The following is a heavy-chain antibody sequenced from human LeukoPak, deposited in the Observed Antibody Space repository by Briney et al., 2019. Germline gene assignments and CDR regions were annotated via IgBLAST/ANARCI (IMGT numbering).Heavy chain of an antibody. V-gene: IGHV3-33*01. Sequence: GRSLRLSCAASGFTFSSYGIHWGRQAPGKGLEWVAVIWYDGSNKYYADSVKGRFTISRDNSKHTLYLQMNSLRAEDTAVYYCARGEVYFDYWGQGTLVTVSS. J-gene: IGHJ4*02. CDR1: GFTFSSYG. CDR3: ARGEVYFDY. CDR2: IWYDGSNK. D-gene: IGHD1-26*01.